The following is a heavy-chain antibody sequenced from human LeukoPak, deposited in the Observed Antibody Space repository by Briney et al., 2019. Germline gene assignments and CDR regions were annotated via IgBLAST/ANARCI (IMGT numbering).Heavy chain of an antibody. CDR3: ARVVRDVVGHNWFDP. V-gene: IGHV1-69*13. J-gene: IGHJ5*02. CDR2: IIPIFGTA. CDR1: GGTFSSYA. D-gene: IGHD3-10*01. Sequence: ASVKVSCTASGGTFSSYAISWVRQAPGQGLEWMGGIIPIFGTANYAQKFQGRVTITADESTSTAYMELSSLRSEDTAVYYCARVVRDVVGHNWFDPWGQGTLVTVSS.